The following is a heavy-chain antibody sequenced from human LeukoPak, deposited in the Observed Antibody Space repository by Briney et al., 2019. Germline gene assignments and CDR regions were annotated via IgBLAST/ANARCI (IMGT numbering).Heavy chain of an antibody. D-gene: IGHD3-10*01. Sequence: SQTLSLTCAISGDSVSSNSAAWNWIRQSPSRGLEWLGKTYYRSKWYNDYAVSVKSRITINPDTSKNQFSLQLNSVTPEDTAVYYCARVGAAYGSGSYSGYWGQGTLVTVSS. CDR3: ARVGAAYGSGSYSGY. V-gene: IGHV6-1*01. CDR2: TYYRSKWYN. CDR1: GDSVSSNSAA. J-gene: IGHJ4*02.